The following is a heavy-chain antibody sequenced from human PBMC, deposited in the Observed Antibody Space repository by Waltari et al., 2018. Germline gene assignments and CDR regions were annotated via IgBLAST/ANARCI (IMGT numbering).Heavy chain of an antibody. V-gene: IGHV1-2*04. D-gene: IGHD3-3*01. CDR2: INPKSGGT. CDR1: GYTFTDFY. J-gene: IGHJ6*02. Sequence: QVQLVQSGAEVKKPGASVKVSCKASGYTFTDFYMHWVRQAPGQGLEWMGWINPKSGGTDYAQKFQGWVTMTRDTSISTVYMELSRLRSDDTAVYYCTRGNKITAVEVIIPLLTMDVWGQGTTVTVSS. CDR3: TRGNKITAVEVIIPLLTMDV.